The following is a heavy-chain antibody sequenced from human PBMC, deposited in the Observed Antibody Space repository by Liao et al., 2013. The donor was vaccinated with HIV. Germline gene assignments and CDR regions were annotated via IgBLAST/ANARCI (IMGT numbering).Heavy chain of an antibody. D-gene: IGHD3-16*01. V-gene: IGHV4-61*02. Sequence: QVQLQESGPGLVEPSQTLSLTCTVSGGSISSGSYYWSWIRQPAGKKLEWLGRIYTSGGTNYNPSLKSRVTISIDTSKNQFSLKLNSVTAADTAVYFCARDGGPSHWFDPWGQGTLVTVSS. CDR1: GGSISSGSYY. CDR2: IYTSGGT. J-gene: IGHJ5*02. CDR3: ARDGGPSHWFDP.